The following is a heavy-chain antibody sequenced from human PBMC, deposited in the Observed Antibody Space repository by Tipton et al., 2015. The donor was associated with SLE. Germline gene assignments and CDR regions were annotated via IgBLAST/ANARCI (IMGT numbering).Heavy chain of an antibody. CDR3: ARGGYYTSSPIDY. CDR1: GFTFSSYW. D-gene: IGHD6-6*01. V-gene: IGHV3-7*01. Sequence: SLRLSCVPSGFTFSSYWMTWVRQAPGKGLEWVANIKQDGSEKYYVDSVKGRFTISRDNAKNTLHLQMNSLTAEDTAVYYCARGGYYTSSPIDYWGQGTLVTVSS. CDR2: IKQDGSEK. J-gene: IGHJ4*02.